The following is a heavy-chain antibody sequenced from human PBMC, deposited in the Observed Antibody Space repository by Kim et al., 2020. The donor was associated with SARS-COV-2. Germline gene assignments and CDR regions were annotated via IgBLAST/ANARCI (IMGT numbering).Heavy chain of an antibody. J-gene: IGHJ6*02. CDR1: GYTFTSYY. D-gene: IGHD1-1*01. CDR2: INPSGGST. Sequence: ASVKVSCKASGYTFTSYYMHWVRQAPGQGLEWMGIINPSGGSTSYAQKFQGRVTMTRDTSTSTVYMEVSSLRSEDTAVYYCARDRTTGTTMECYGMDVWGQGTTVTVSS. V-gene: IGHV1-46*01. CDR3: ARDRTTGTTMECYGMDV.